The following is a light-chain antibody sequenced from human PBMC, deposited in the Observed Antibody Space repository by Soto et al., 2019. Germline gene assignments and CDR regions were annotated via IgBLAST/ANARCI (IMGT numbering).Light chain of an antibody. J-gene: IGKJ3*01. V-gene: IGKV3-15*01. CDR2: GAS. CDR1: QSVSSN. CDR3: QQYNNWPFT. Sequence: EIVMTQSPATLSVSPGERATLSCRASQSVSSNLAWYQQKPGQAPRLLIYGASTRATGIPARFSGSGSGTEFTLTISSLQSEDFAVYYCQQYNNWPFTFGPGTKVXXK.